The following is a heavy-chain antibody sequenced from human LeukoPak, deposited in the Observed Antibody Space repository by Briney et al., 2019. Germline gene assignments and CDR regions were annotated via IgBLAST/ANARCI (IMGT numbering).Heavy chain of an antibody. V-gene: IGHV5-10-1*01. Sequence: GESLKISCKGSGYSFTSYWITWVRQMPGKGLEWMGRIDPSDSYTNYSPSFQGHVTISADKSISTAYLQWSSLKASDTAMYYCARHGHVTISLYGFDYWGQGTLVTVSS. CDR3: ARHGHVTISLYGFDY. CDR2: IDPSDSYT. CDR1: GYSFTSYW. J-gene: IGHJ4*02. D-gene: IGHD4-11*01.